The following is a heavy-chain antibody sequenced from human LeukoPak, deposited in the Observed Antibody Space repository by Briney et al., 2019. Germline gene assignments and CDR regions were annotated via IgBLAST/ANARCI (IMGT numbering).Heavy chain of an antibody. CDR1: GYTFTSYG. V-gene: IGHV1-18*01. D-gene: IGHD6-13*01. J-gene: IGHJ4*02. CDR3: ARDRRPFLSGCSSSWYAY. CDR2: ISAYNGNT. Sequence: ASVKVSCKASGYTFTSYGISWVRQAPGQGLEWMGWISAYNGNTNYAQKLQGRVTMTTDTSTSTAYMELRSLRSDDTAVYYCARDRRPFLSGCSSSWYAYWGQGTLVTVSS.